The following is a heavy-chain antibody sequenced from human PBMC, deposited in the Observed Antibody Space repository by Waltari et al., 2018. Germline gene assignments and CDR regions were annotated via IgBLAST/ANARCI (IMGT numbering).Heavy chain of an antibody. CDR2: IYYSGST. D-gene: IGHD3-22*01. J-gene: IGHJ4*02. Sequence: QLQLQESGPGLVKPSETLSLTCTVSGGSISRSSYYWGWIRQPPGKGLEWIGSIYYSGSTYYNPSLKSRVTISVDTSKNQFSLKLSSVTAADTAVYYCARPDSSGYYRPFDYWGQGTLVTVSS. V-gene: IGHV4-39*01. CDR1: GGSISRSSYY. CDR3: ARPDSSGYYRPFDY.